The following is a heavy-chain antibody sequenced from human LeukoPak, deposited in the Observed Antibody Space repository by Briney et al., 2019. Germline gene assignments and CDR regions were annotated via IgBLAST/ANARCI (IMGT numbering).Heavy chain of an antibody. CDR1: GFTFSSYA. V-gene: IGHV3-23*01. J-gene: IGHJ4*02. Sequence: PGGSLRLSCAASGFTFSSYAMSWVRQAPGKGLEWVSAISGSGGSTYYADSVKGRFTISRDNSKNTLYLQMNSLRAEDTAVYYCAKSNGYDFWSGYYGYWGQGTLVTVSS. CDR3: AKSNGYDFWSGYYGY. CDR2: ISGSGGST. D-gene: IGHD3-3*01.